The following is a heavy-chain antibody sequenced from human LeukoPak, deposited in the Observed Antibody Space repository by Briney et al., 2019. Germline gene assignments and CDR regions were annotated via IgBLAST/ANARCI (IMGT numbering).Heavy chain of an antibody. J-gene: IGHJ3*02. D-gene: IGHD5-18*01. Sequence: GGSLRLSCAASGFTFSDYYMSWIRQAPGKGLEWVSYISSSGSTIYYADSVKGRFTISRDNAKNSLYLQTNSLRAEDTAVYYCAKDGGYSYGPPDAFDIWGQGTMVTVSS. V-gene: IGHV3-11*01. CDR1: GFTFSDYY. CDR3: AKDGGYSYGPPDAFDI. CDR2: ISSSGSTI.